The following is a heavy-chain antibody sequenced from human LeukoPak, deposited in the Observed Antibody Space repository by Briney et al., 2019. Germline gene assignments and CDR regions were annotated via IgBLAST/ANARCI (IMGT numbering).Heavy chain of an antibody. Sequence: GGSLRLSRAASGFTFSSYSMNWVRQAPGKGLEWVSSISSSSSYIYYADSVKGRFTISRDNAKNSLYLQMNSLRAEDTAVYYCARDQGVTASNFDYWGQGTLVTVSS. CDR1: GFTFSSYS. CDR2: ISSSSSYI. D-gene: IGHD2-21*02. V-gene: IGHV3-21*01. CDR3: ARDQGVTASNFDY. J-gene: IGHJ4*02.